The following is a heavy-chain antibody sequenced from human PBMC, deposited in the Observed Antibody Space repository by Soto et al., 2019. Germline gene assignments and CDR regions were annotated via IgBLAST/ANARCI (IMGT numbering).Heavy chain of an antibody. J-gene: IGHJ3*02. CDR1: GGTFSSYT. D-gene: IGHD4-4*01. Sequence: QVQLVQSGAEVKKPGSSVKVSCKASGGTFSSYTISWVRQAPGQGREWMGRIIPILGIANYAQKFQGRVTITAYKSTSTAYMELSRLRSEETDVYYCARKEYSNDAFDIWGQGTMVTVSS. V-gene: IGHV1-69*02. CDR3: ARKEYSNDAFDI. CDR2: IIPILGIA.